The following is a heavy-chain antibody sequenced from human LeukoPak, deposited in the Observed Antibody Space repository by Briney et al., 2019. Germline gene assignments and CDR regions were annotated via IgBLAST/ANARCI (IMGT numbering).Heavy chain of an antibody. J-gene: IGHJ4*02. CDR1: GLTLSTYA. CDR3: AKDKIVVAGNFDY. Sequence: PGESLRLSCAASGLTLSTYAMSWVRQAPGKGLEWVSAISGGGGSTYYADSVKGRFIISRDNSKNTLYLQMNSLRAEDTAVYYCAKDKIVVAGNFDYWGQGTLVTVSS. CDR2: ISGGGGST. V-gene: IGHV3-23*01. D-gene: IGHD3-22*01.